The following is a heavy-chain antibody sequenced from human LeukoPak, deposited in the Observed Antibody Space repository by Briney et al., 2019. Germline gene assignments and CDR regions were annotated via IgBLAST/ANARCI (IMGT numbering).Heavy chain of an antibody. D-gene: IGHD1-26*01. V-gene: IGHV3-23*01. CDR3: AKKYSTGLDP. Sequence: PGGSLRLSCAASGFTFSSYEMNWVRQAPGKGLEWVSDISGSGGSTYYADSVKGRFTISRDNSKNTLYLQMNSLRAEDTPVYYCAKKYSTGLDPWGQGTLVTVSS. CDR1: GFTFSSYE. CDR2: ISGSGGST. J-gene: IGHJ5*02.